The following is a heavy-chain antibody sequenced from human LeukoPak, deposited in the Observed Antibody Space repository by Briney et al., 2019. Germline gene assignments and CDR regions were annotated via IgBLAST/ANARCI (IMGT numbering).Heavy chain of an antibody. D-gene: IGHD6-13*01. V-gene: IGHV3-30-3*01. CDR2: ISYDGSNK. CDR3: ARDVATAEVGGYYYGMDV. J-gene: IGHJ6*02. CDR1: GFTFSSYA. Sequence: GGSLRLSCAASGFTFSSYAMHWVRQAPGKGLEWVAVISYDGSNKYYADYVKGRFTISRDNSKNTLYLQMNSLRAEDTAVYYCARDVATAEVGGYYYGMDVWGQGTTVTVSS.